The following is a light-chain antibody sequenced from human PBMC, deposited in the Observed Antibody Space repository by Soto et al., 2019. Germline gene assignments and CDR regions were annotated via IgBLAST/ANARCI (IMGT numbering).Light chain of an antibody. CDR3: QVWHSTSVRV. CDR2: DDR. J-gene: IGLJ2*01. V-gene: IGLV3-21*02. Sequence: SYELTQPPSVSVAPGQTASITCGGNNIGAKGVHWYQQKNPGQAPVLVVFDDRARPSAIPERFSGSNSGNTATLTISRVEAGDEAYYYCQVWHSTSVRVFGGGTQLTVL. CDR1: NIGAKG.